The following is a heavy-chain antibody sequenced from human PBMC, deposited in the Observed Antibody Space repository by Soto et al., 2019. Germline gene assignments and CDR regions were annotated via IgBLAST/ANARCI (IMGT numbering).Heavy chain of an antibody. Sequence: QVQLQESGPGLVKPSETLSLTCTVSGGSISSYYWSWIRQPPGKGLEWIGYIYYSASTNYSPSLKSRVTISVDTSKNQFSRILRSVRAADTAVYYCARPVPACGGDCYPLDYWGQGTLVTVSS. CDR1: GGSISSYY. J-gene: IGHJ4*02. CDR2: IYYSAST. V-gene: IGHV4-59*08. D-gene: IGHD2-21*02. CDR3: ARPVPACGGDCYPLDY.